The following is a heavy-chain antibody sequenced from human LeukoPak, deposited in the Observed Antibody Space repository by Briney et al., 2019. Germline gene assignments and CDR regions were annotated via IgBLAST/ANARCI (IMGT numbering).Heavy chain of an antibody. CDR3: ARDFAAYGSGIFQH. D-gene: IGHD6-19*01. J-gene: IGHJ1*01. Sequence: GGSLRLSCAASGFTFSSYSMNWVRQAPGKGLEWVAFIWYDGSDNYYAESVKGRFTISRDNSKNTLYLQMNSLRAGDTAAYYCARDFAAYGSGIFQHWGQGTLVTVSS. CDR2: IWYDGSDN. V-gene: IGHV3-33*08. CDR1: GFTFSSYS.